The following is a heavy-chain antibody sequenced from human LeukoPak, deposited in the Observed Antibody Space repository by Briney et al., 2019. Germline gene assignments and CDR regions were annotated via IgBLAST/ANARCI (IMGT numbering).Heavy chain of an antibody. CDR3: ARDSSHYDFWSGIFDY. CDR1: GFTFSSYW. CDR2: IKQDGSEK. D-gene: IGHD3-3*01. V-gene: IGHV3-7*01. Sequence: GGSLRLSCAASGFTFSSYWMSWVRQAPGKGREGVANIKQDGSEKYYVDSVEGRLTISRDNDTNSLYLQMNSLRAEDTAVYYCARDSSHYDFWSGIFDYWGQGTLVTVSS. J-gene: IGHJ4*02.